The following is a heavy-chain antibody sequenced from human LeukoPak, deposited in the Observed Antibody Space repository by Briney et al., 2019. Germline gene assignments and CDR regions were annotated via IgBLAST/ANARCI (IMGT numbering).Heavy chain of an antibody. CDR2: ISGSGGST. CDR1: GFTFSSYA. D-gene: IGHD6-19*01. CDR3: AKARGTRIAVAGPFDY. V-gene: IGHV3-23*01. J-gene: IGHJ4*02. Sequence: GGSLRLSCAASGFTFSSYAMSWVRQAPGTGLEWVSAISGSGGSTYYADSVKGRFTISRDNSKNTLYLQMNSLRAEDTAVYYCAKARGTRIAVAGPFDYWGQGTLVTVSS.